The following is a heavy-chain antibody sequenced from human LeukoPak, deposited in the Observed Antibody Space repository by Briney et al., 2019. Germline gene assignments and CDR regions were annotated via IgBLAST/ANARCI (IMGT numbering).Heavy chain of an antibody. CDR1: GFTFSSYE. CDR3: ARTSIAVAGYDY. V-gene: IGHV3-48*03. Sequence: GGSLRLSCAVSGFTFSSYEMNWVRQAPGKGLEWVSYISSSGSTIYYADSVKGRFTISRDNAKNSLYLQMNSLRAEDTAVYYRARTSIAVAGYDYWGQGTLVTVSS. CDR2: ISSSGSTI. D-gene: IGHD6-19*01. J-gene: IGHJ4*02.